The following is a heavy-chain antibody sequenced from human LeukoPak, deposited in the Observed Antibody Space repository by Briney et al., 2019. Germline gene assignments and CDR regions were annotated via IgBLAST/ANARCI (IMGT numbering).Heavy chain of an antibody. D-gene: IGHD2/OR15-2a*01. CDR1: GFTFSSYG. J-gene: IGHJ3*02. V-gene: IGHV3-33*01. CDR3: ARAEEYEAFDI. CDR2: IWYDGSNK. Sequence: GGSLRLSCAASGFTFSSYGMHWVRQAPGKGLEWVAVIWYDGSNKYYADSVKGRFTISRDNSESTLYLQMNSLRAEDTAVYYCARAEEYEAFDIWGQGTMVTVSS.